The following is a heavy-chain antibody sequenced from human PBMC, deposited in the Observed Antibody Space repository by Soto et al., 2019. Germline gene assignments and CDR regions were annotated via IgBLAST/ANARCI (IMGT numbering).Heavy chain of an antibody. CDR2: IHPDDSDT. Sequence: GESLKISCKGSGYTFTNYWIGWVRQMPGKGLEWMGIIHPDDSDTIYSPSFEGQVTISADKSISTAYLQWSSLKASDTAMYYCARHIKGTSVVTSLQGSRYYYYMDVWGKGTTVTVSS. J-gene: IGHJ6*03. CDR1: GYTFTNYW. CDR3: ARHIKGTSVVTSLQGSRYYYYMDV. V-gene: IGHV5-51*01. D-gene: IGHD2-2*01.